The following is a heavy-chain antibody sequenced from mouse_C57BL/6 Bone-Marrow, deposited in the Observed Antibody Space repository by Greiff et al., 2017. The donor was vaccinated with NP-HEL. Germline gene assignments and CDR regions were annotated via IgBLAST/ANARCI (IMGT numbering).Heavy chain of an antibody. CDR3: ARGNDGHGGAMDY. V-gene: IGHV1-69*01. J-gene: IGHJ4*01. CDR2: IDPSDSYT. CDR1: GYTFTSYW. D-gene: IGHD2-3*01. Sequence: QVQLKQPGAELVMPGASVKLSCKASGYTFTSYWMHWVKQRPGQGLEWIGEIDPSDSYTNYNQKFKGKSTLTVDKSSSTAYMQLSSLTSEDSAVYYCARGNDGHGGAMDYWGQGTSVTVSS.